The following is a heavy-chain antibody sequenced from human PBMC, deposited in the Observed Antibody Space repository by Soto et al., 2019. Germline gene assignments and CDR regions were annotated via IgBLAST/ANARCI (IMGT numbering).Heavy chain of an antibody. J-gene: IGHJ6*02. V-gene: IGHV5-51*01. Sequence: GESLKISCKGSGYSFTSYWIGWVRQMPGKGLEWMGIIYPGDSDTRYSPSFQGQVTISADKSISTAYLQWSSLKASDTAMYYCARIRRAGGYYYGMDVWGQGTTVTVSS. CDR3: ARIRRAGGYYYGMDV. CDR2: IYPGDSDT. CDR1: GYSFTSYW. D-gene: IGHD6-19*01.